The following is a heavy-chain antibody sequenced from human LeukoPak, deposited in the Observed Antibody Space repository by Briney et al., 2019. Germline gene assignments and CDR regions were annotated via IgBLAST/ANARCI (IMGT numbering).Heavy chain of an antibody. CDR2: IIPIFGTA. V-gene: IGHV1-69*06. Sequence: SVKVSCKASGGTFSSYAISWVRQAPGQGLEWMGGIIPIFGTANYAQKFQGRVTITADKSTSTAYMELSSLRSEDTAVYYCARITRPSSIAALDYWGQGTLVTVSS. J-gene: IGHJ4*02. CDR3: ARITRPSSIAALDY. D-gene: IGHD6-6*01. CDR1: GGTFSSYA.